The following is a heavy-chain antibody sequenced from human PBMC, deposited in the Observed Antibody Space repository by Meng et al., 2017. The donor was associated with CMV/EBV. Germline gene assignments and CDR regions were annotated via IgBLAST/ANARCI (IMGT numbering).Heavy chain of an antibody. Sequence: GQLVQSGAEVKKPWDSVKVSCKASGYTVTDYYIHWVRQAPGQWLEWMGWINPNDDTNYAQNFQGRVTMTRDMSINTVYMELSRLTSDDTAVYYCARSSGWSRFDYWGLGTLVTVSS. CDR3: ARSSGWSRFDY. CDR2: INPNDDT. J-gene: IGHJ4*02. D-gene: IGHD6-19*01. CDR1: GYTVTDYY. V-gene: IGHV1-2*02.